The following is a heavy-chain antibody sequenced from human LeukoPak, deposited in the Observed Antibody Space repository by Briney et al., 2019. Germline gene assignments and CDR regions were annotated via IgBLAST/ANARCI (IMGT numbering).Heavy chain of an antibody. CDR1: GFTFSSYA. Sequence: PGGSLRLSCAASGFTFSSYAMHWFRQAPGKGLEWGAGISYDGSNKYYADSVKGRFTISRDNSKNALYLQMNSLRAEDTAVYYCARDSRGGYSYGRDPWYFDYWGQGTLVTVSS. V-gene: IGHV3-30-3*01. D-gene: IGHD5-18*01. CDR2: ISYDGSNK. J-gene: IGHJ4*02. CDR3: ARDSRGGYSYGRDPWYFDY.